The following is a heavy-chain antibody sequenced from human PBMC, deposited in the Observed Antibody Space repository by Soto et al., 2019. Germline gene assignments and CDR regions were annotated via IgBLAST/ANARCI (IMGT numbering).Heavy chain of an antibody. V-gene: IGHV1-8*01. CDR1: GYTFTSYD. J-gene: IGHJ6*02. Sequence: QAQLVQSGAEVKKPGASVKVSCKASGYTFTSYDINWVRQAPGQGLEWLGWMDANSGSTGYGQNFQGRVTMNRNISINTAHMELSSLRSEDTAVYYCARERKFDFWRKGLDVWGQGTTVTVSS. D-gene: IGHD3-3*01. CDR2: MDANSGST. CDR3: ARERKFDFWRKGLDV.